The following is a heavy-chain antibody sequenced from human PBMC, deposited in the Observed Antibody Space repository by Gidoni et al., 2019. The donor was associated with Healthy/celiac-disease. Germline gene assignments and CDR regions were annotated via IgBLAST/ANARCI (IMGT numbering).Heavy chain of an antibody. CDR2: IIPIFGTA. D-gene: IGHD3-22*01. V-gene: IGHV1-69*01. CDR1: VGTFSSYA. J-gene: IGHJ4*02. CDR3: AGAHYYDSSGYYSV. Sequence: QVQLVQSGAEVKKPGSSVKVSCKASVGTFSSYAISWVRQAPGQGLEWMGGIIPIFGTANYAKKFQGRVTITADESTSTAYMELSSLRSEDTAVYYCAGAHYYDSSGYYSVWGQGTLVTVSS.